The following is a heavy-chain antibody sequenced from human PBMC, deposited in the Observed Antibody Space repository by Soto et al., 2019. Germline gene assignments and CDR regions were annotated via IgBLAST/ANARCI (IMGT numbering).Heavy chain of an antibody. V-gene: IGHV1-18*01. CDR2: ISAYNGNT. Sequence: QVQLVQSGAEVKKPGASVKVSCKASGYTFTSYGISWVRQAPGQGLEWMGWISAYNGNTNYAQKLQGRVTMTTDTSTSTAYMELSSLRSDDTAVYYWARDVGRRYYYDSSGFYDMDVWGQGTTVTVSS. CDR3: ARDVGRRYYYDSSGFYDMDV. J-gene: IGHJ6*02. D-gene: IGHD3-22*01. CDR1: GYTFTSYG.